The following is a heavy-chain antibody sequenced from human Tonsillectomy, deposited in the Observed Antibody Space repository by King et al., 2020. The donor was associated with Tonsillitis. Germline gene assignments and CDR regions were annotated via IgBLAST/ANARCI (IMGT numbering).Heavy chain of an antibody. V-gene: IGHV1-18*04. CDR3: ARDQRNYYDSSGYPVDY. CDR2: ISPHNGNT. Sequence: QLVQSGAEVKKPGASVKVSCKASGYTFTNYVITWVRQAPGQGLEWMGWISPHNGNTNYAQKFQGRVTMTTDTSTSTAYMDLRSLRSDDTAVYYCARDQRNYYDSSGYPVDYWGQGTLVTVSS. J-gene: IGHJ4*02. D-gene: IGHD3-22*01. CDR1: GYTFTNYV.